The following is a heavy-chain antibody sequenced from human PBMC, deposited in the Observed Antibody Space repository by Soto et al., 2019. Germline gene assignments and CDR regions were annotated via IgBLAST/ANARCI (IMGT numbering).Heavy chain of an antibody. CDR2: ISASGGLK. V-gene: IGHV3-23*01. Sequence: EVQLSESGGDLRQPGGSLRLSCAASGFTFTNYAMTWVRQTPGKGLEWVSGISASGGLKYYADSVRGRFTVSRDNSKNILYLQMDNLRDEDTALYYCAREVGAPSGWLDPWGPGNPGHRFL. D-gene: IGHD1-26*01. CDR3: AREVGAPSGWLDP. CDR1: GFTFTNYA. J-gene: IGHJ5*02.